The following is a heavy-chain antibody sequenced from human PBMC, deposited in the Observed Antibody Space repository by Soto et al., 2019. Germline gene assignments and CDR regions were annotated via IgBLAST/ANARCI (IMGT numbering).Heavy chain of an antibody. CDR2: IIPIFGTA. CDR3: ARDRGPSSGYYPYWFDP. D-gene: IGHD3-22*01. Sequence: GASVKVSCKAFGGTFSSYAITWVRQAPGQGLEWMGGIIPIFGTANYAQKFQARVTITADESTSTAYMELSSLRSEDTAVYYCARDRGPSSGYYPYWFDPWGQGTLLTVSS. J-gene: IGHJ5*02. CDR1: GGTFSSYA. V-gene: IGHV1-69*13.